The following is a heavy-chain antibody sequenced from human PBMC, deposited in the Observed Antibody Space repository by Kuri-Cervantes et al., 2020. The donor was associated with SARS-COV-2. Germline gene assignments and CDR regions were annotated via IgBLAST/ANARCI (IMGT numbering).Heavy chain of an antibody. J-gene: IGHJ4*02. CDR3: VKDGYCSSTSCYAYFDY. CDR2: IWYDGSNK. CDR1: GFTFSSYA. Sequence: GESLKISCAASGFTFSSYAVHWVRQAPGKGLEWVAVIWYDGSNKYYADSVKGRFTISRDNSKNTLYLQMSSLRAEDTAVYYCVKDGYCSSTSCYAYFDYWGQGTLVTVSS. D-gene: IGHD2-2*01. V-gene: IGHV3-30*14.